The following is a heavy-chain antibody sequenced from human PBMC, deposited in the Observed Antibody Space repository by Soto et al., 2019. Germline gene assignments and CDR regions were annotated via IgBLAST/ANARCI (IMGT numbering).Heavy chain of an antibody. CDR1: GFSFSDYY. CDR2: SRDKGNSYST. CDR3: ARSIPGTTSFDS. Sequence: EVHLVESGGGLVQPGGSLRLSCAGSGFSFSDYYIDWVRQAPGKGLEWVGRSRDKGNSYSTDYAAAVKGRFTVSRDTSNNSLYLQMISLKADDTALYYCARSIPGTTSFDSWGQGTLVTVSS. J-gene: IGHJ4*02. V-gene: IGHV3-72*01. D-gene: IGHD1-7*01.